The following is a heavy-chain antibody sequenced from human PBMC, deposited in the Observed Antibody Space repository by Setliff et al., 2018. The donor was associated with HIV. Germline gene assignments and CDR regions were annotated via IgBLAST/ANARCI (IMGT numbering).Heavy chain of an antibody. Sequence: GGSLRLSCAGSGFTFSSYWMSWVRQAPGKGLEWVANIKQDGSEKYYVESVKGRFTISRDNANNSLYLQMNSLRAEDTAVYYCAKDPNSSWHVGFYNYGMDVWGQGTTVTVSS. V-gene: IGHV3-7*01. CDR3: AKDPNSSWHVGFYNYGMDV. D-gene: IGHD6-13*01. CDR2: IKQDGSEK. J-gene: IGHJ6*02. CDR1: GFTFSSYW.